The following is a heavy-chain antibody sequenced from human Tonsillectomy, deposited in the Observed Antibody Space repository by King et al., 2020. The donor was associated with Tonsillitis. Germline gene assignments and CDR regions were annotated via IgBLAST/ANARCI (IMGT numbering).Heavy chain of an antibody. D-gene: IGHD3-10*01. CDR3: AREWGDTMFRGRGGEY. CDR2: ISTYNGNT. V-gene: IGHV1-18*01. J-gene: IGHJ4*02. CDR1: GYTFTSYG. Sequence: QLVQSGAEVKKPGASVRVSCKTSGYTFTSYGISWVRQAPGQGLEWMGWISTYNGNTNYAQKLQGRVTMITDTSTRTAYMELRSLRSDDTAVYYCAREWGDTMFRGRGGEYWGQGTLVTVSS.